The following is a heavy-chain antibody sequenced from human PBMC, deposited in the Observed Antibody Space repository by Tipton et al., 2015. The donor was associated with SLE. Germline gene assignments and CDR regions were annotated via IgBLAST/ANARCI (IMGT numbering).Heavy chain of an antibody. Sequence: TLSLTCSVAGTSISNNYWSWIRQSPGKGLEWIGYMYYSGSITYNPSLKSRVTISVDTSKNQFFLKLDSVTAADTAVYYCARVDNSGYYCFDDWGQGTLVTVSS. CDR1: GTSISNNY. J-gene: IGHJ4*02. V-gene: IGHV4-59*01. CDR2: MYYSGSI. D-gene: IGHD3-22*01. CDR3: ARVDNSGYYCFDD.